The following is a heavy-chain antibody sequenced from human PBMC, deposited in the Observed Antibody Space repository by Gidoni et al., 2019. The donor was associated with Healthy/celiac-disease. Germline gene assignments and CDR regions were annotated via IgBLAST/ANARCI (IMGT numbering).Heavy chain of an antibody. CDR3: AILGPYYYDSSGYNYFDF. D-gene: IGHD3-22*01. CDR2: MSSSSSDI. CDR1: GCPFGRHS. V-gene: IGHV3-21*01. J-gene: IGHJ4*02. Sequence: EVQLVESGGGLVKPGGSLGLSGAAPGCPFGRHSRNWVRQAPGKGLEWGSSMSSSSSDIYYSDSVKGRFTITRDNAKNSLYLQLNSLRAADTAVYYCAILGPYYYDSSGYNYFDFWGQGTLVTVSS.